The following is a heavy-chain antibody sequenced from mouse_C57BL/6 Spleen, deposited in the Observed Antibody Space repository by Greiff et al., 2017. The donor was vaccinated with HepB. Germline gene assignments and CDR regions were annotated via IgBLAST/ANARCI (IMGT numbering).Heavy chain of an antibody. CDR1: GFTFSDFY. Sequence: EVQLVESGGGLVQSGRSLRLSCATSGFTFSDFYMEWVRQAPGKGLEWIAASRNKANDYTTEYSASVKGRFIVSRDTSQSILYLQMNALRAEDTAIYYCARDGGLGNYAMDYWGQGTSVTVSS. D-gene: IGHD4-1*01. CDR2: SRNKANDYTT. J-gene: IGHJ4*01. CDR3: ARDGGLGNYAMDY. V-gene: IGHV7-1*01.